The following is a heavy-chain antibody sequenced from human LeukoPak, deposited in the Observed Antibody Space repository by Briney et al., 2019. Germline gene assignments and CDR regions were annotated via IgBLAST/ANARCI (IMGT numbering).Heavy chain of an antibody. J-gene: IGHJ4*02. Sequence: GGSLRLSCAASGFTFSSYGIPWVRQAPGEGLEWVAVISYDGSNKYYADSVKGRFTISRDNSKNTLYLQMNSLRAEDTAVYYCARARGRYSGSNFDYWGQGTLVTVSS. CDR2: ISYDGSNK. CDR1: GFTFSSYG. D-gene: IGHD1-26*01. CDR3: ARARGRYSGSNFDY. V-gene: IGHV3-30*03.